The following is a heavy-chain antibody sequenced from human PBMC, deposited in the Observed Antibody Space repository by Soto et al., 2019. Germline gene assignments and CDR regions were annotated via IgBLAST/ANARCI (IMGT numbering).Heavy chain of an antibody. J-gene: IGHJ6*02. CDR1: GLPVSTNY. V-gene: IGHV3-53*01. D-gene: IGHD3-10*01. CDR2: IYNDGKT. Sequence: GGSLRLSCAASGLPVSTNYMSWVRQAPGKGLEWVSVIYNDGKTYYADSVKGRFTISRDASKNTLHLQMDSLRDEDTAVYYCVRPLPSGQNYGMDVWGQGATVTVSS. CDR3: VRPLPSGQNYGMDV.